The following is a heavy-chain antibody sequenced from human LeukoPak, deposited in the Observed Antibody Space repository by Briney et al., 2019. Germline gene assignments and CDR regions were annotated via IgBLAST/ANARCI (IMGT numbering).Heavy chain of an antibody. CDR1: GCSISSSSYY. CDR3: ARGAYYYDSSGPPGDAFDI. CDR2: IYYSGST. Sequence: SETLSLTCTVSGCSISSSSYYWGWIRQPPGKGLEWIGSIYYSGSTYYNPSLKSRVTISVDTSKNQFSLKLSSVTAADTAVYYCARGAYYYDSSGPPGDAFDIWGQGTMVTVSS. J-gene: IGHJ3*02. D-gene: IGHD3-22*01. V-gene: IGHV4-39*07.